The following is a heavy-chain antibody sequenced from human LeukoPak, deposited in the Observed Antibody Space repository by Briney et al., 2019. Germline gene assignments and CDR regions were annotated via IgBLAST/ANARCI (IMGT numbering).Heavy chain of an antibody. D-gene: IGHD6-19*01. CDR1: GYNFRSYE. J-gene: IGHJ4*02. Sequence: GGSLRLSCASSGYNFRSYEMNWVRQAPGKGLEWVSYISNTDETRTYADSVKGRFTISRDNAKNSLHLEMNSLRAEDTAVYYCAREIVSAVAGNFDYWGQGTLVTVSS. CDR2: ISNTDETR. CDR3: AREIVSAVAGNFDY. V-gene: IGHV3-48*03.